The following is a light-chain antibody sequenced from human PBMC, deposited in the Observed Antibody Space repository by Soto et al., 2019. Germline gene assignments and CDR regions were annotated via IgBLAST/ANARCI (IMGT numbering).Light chain of an antibody. Sequence: EIVMTQSPATLSVSPGERATLSCRARQSVSSNLAWYQQKPGQAPRLLIYGASTRATGIPARFSGSGSGTEFTLTISSLQSEDFAVYYCQQYNNWPSTFGQGTRLEIE. CDR2: GAS. V-gene: IGKV3-15*01. J-gene: IGKJ5*01. CDR3: QQYNNWPST. CDR1: QSVSSN.